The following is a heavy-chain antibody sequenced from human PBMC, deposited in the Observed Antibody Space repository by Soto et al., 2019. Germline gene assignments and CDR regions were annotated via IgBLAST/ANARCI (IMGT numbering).Heavy chain of an antibody. D-gene: IGHD1-26*01. J-gene: IGHJ4*02. V-gene: IGHV3-21*01. CDR2: ISRTSNYI. CDR1: GFTFNTYT. CDR3: RREEYDY. Sequence: EVQLVESGGGLVKPGGSLRLSCAASGFTFNTYTMSWVRQAPGRGLEWVASISRTSNYIYYVDSVKGRVTISRDNAKNSLYLQMNSLRAEDTAVYYCRREEYDYWGQGTLVTVSS.